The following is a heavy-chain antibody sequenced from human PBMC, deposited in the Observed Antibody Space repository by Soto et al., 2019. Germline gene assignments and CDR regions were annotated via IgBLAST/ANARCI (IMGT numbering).Heavy chain of an antibody. J-gene: IGHJ4*02. CDR1: GYTFTSYG. D-gene: IGHD6-19*01. Sequence: QVQLVQSGAEVKKPGASVKVSCKASGYTFTSYGISWVRQAPGQGLEWMGWISAYNGNTNYAQKLQGRVTMTTDTSTSTAYMELKSLRSDDTAVYYCAVALMKSIAVAASPFDYWGQGTLVTVSS. V-gene: IGHV1-18*01. CDR2: ISAYNGNT. CDR3: AVALMKSIAVAASPFDY.